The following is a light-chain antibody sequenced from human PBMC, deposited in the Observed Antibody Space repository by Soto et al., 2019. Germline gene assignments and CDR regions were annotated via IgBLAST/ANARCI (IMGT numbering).Light chain of an antibody. CDR2: DAS. CDR1: QSISGW. Sequence: DIPMTQPPSTLSASVGDRVTITCRASQSISGWLAWYQQKPGKAPNLLIYDASSLESGVPSRFSGSGSGTEFTLTISSLQPDDFGTFYCQHYSTYSLTFGPGTKVDIK. V-gene: IGKV1-5*01. J-gene: IGKJ3*01. CDR3: QHYSTYSLT.